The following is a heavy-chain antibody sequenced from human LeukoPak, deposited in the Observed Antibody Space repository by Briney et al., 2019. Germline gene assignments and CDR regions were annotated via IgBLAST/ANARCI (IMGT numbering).Heavy chain of an antibody. CDR3: TSFAAIVKWELFPYFDY. V-gene: IGHV3-15*01. D-gene: IGHD1-26*01. Sequence: PGGSLRLSCAASGFTFSSYEMNWVRQAPGKGLEWIGHIKRKADGGTTDYAAPVTGRFSISTDDSKNTLYLQMNSLKTEDTAVYYCTSFAAIVKWELFPYFDYWGQGTLVTVSS. CDR1: GFTFSSYE. J-gene: IGHJ4*02. CDR2: IKRKADGGTT.